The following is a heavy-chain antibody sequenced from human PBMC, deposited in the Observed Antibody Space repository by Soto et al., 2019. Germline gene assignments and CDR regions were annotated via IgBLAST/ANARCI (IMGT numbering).Heavy chain of an antibody. V-gene: IGHV3-23*01. J-gene: IGHJ3*02. Sequence: GGSLRLSCVGSEFTFSNYAMNWVRQAQGEGPEWVSLISSSGGTTYYADSVKGRFSISRDNSKNTLYLQMNSLRVEDTAIYYCAKDIQGRGATTGDDAFDIWGQGTMVTVSS. CDR3: AKDIQGRGATTGDDAFDI. D-gene: IGHD1-1*01. CDR2: ISSSGGTT. CDR1: EFTFSNYA.